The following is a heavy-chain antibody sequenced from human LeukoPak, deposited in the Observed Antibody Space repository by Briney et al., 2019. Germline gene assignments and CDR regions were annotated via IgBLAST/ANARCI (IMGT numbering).Heavy chain of an antibody. CDR1: GFTFSSYA. J-gene: IGHJ3*02. CDR3: TTDGGDYGSAFDI. V-gene: IGHV3-15*01. Sequence: GGSLRLSCAASGFTFSSYAMSWVRQAPGKGLEWVGRIKSKTDGGTTDYAAPVKGRFTISRDDSKNTLYLQMNSLKTEDTAVYYCTTDGGDYGSAFDIWGQGTMVTVSS. D-gene: IGHD4-17*01. CDR2: IKSKTDGGTT.